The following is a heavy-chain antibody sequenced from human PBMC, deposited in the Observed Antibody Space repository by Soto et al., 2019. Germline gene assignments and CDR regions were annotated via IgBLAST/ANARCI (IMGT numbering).Heavy chain of an antibody. Sequence: SETLSLTCAVSSGSISSSNWWSWVRQPPGKGLEWIGEIYHSGSTNYNPSLKSRVTISVDKSKNQFSLKLSSVTAADTAVYYCASVNGSGSYYNRYYYYYMDVWGKGTTVTVSS. CDR3: ASVNGSGSYYNRYYYYYMDV. CDR1: SGSISSSNW. CDR2: IYHSGST. J-gene: IGHJ6*03. V-gene: IGHV4-4*02. D-gene: IGHD3-10*01.